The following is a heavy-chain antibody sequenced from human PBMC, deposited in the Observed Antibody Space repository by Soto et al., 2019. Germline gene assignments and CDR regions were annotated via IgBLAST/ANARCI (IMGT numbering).Heavy chain of an antibody. J-gene: IGHJ6*02. Sequence: QVQLQESGPGLVKPSGTLSLTCAVSGDSISSSDWWSWVRQPPGKGLEWIGEIYHSGITNYNPSLKSRVTISIDRSKNQFSLKLTSVTAADTAVYYCASRQRGGGGLDVWGQGTTVTVSS. V-gene: IGHV4-4*02. CDR1: GDSISSSDW. CDR3: ASRQRGGGGLDV. CDR2: IYHSGIT. D-gene: IGHD3-10*01.